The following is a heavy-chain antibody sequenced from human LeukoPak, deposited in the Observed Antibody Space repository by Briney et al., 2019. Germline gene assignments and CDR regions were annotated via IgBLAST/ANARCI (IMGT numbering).Heavy chain of an antibody. D-gene: IGHD1-26*01. CDR2: ISASGNT. CDR1: GASIPSSYY. CDR3: ARLTGGGSYWGYFDY. J-gene: IGHJ4*02. V-gene: IGHV4-4*09. Sequence: SETLSLTCTVSGASIPSSYYWSWIRQPPGKGLECIGYISASGNTNYNPSLKSRVTISVDTSKSQFSLNLSSVTAADTAIYYCARLTGGGSYWGYFDYWGQGNLVSVSS.